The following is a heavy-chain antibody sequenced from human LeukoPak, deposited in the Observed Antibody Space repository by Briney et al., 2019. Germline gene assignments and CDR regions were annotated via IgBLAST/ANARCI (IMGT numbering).Heavy chain of an antibody. Sequence: PGRSLRLSCAASGFTFSSSGMHWVRQAPGKGLEWVAVISYDGSNKYYADSVKGRFTISRDNSKNTLYLQMNSLTTEDTAVYYCAREASIVVRCSDYWGQGTLVTVSS. D-gene: IGHD6-6*01. CDR1: GFTFSSSG. CDR3: AREASIVVRCSDY. CDR2: ISYDGSNK. J-gene: IGHJ4*02. V-gene: IGHV3-30*03.